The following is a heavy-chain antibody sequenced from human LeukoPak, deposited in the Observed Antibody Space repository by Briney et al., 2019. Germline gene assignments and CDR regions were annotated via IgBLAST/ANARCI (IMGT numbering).Heavy chain of an antibody. J-gene: IGHJ5*02. CDR1: GGSISSSSYY. D-gene: IGHD3-3*01. CDR3: ARGRSYDFGDWFDP. Sequence: SETLSLTCTVSGGSISSSSYYWSWIRQPPGKGLEWIGYIYYSGSTYYNPSLKSRVTISVDTSKNQFSLKLSSVTAADTAVYYCARGRSYDFGDWFDPWGQGTLVTVSS. CDR2: IYYSGST. V-gene: IGHV4-30-4*01.